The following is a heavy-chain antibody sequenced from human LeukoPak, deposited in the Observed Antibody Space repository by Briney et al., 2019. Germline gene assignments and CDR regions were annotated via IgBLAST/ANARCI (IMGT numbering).Heavy chain of an antibody. J-gene: IGHJ4*02. D-gene: IGHD4-17*01. V-gene: IGHV1-69*13. Sequence: ASVKVSCKASGGTFSSYAISWVRQAPGQGLEWMGGIIPIFGTANYAQKFQGRVTITADESTSTAYMELSSLRSEDTAVYYCARDGTYGDYAGYWGQGTQVTVSS. CDR1: GGTFSSYA. CDR2: IIPIFGTA. CDR3: ARDGTYGDYAGY.